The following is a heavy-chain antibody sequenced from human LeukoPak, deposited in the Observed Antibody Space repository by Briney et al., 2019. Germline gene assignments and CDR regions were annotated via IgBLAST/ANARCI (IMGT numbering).Heavy chain of an antibody. J-gene: IGHJ4*02. CDR2: ISGSGGST. Sequence: GGSLRLSCAASRFTFSSYAMSWVRQAPGKGLEWVSAISGSGGSTYYADSVKGRFTISRDNSKNTLYLQMNSLRAEDTAVYYCAKVGYYDSSGYYPLYYFDYWGQGTLVTVFS. V-gene: IGHV3-23*01. CDR1: RFTFSSYA. D-gene: IGHD3-22*01. CDR3: AKVGYYDSSGYYPLYYFDY.